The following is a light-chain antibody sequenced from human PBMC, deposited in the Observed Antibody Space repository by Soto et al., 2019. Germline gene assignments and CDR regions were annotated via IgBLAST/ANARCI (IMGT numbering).Light chain of an antibody. V-gene: IGLV2-14*01. Sequence: QSALTQPASVSGSPGQSITISCTGTSSDVGGYNYVSWYQQHPGKAPKLLIYAVNDRPSGISDRFSGAKSDNTASLTISGLQAEDEADYYCSSYTSSGTYVVFGGGTKLTGL. CDR2: AVN. CDR3: SSYTSSGTYVV. CDR1: SSDVGGYNY. J-gene: IGLJ2*01.